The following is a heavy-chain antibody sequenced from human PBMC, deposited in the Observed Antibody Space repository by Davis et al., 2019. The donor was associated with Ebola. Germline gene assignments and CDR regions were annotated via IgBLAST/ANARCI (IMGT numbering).Heavy chain of an antibody. CDR2: ISTTSSSI. Sequence: PGGSLRLSCAASGFTFSSYRMIWVRQAPGKGLEWVSSISTTSSSIYYADSVKGRFTVSRDNAKNSLYLQMNSLRAEDTAVYYCARDKRGSWYGGMDVWGQGTTVTVSS. J-gene: IGHJ6*02. D-gene: IGHD2-15*01. CDR3: ARDKRGSWYGGMDV. V-gene: IGHV3-21*04. CDR1: GFTFSSYR.